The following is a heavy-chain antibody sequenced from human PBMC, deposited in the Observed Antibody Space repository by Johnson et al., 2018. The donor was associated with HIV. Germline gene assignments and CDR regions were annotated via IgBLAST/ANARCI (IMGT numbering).Heavy chain of an antibody. CDR1: GFTFSSYG. CDR3: AKGGRFDAFDI. V-gene: IGHV3-30*02. Sequence: QMLLVESGGGVVQPGGSLRLSCAASGFTFSSYGMHWVRQAPGKGLEWVAFIHYDGSNKYYADSVKGRLTISRDNSKNTLYLQMNSLRAEDTAVYYCAKGGRFDAFDIWGQGTMVTVSS. D-gene: IGHD3-16*01. J-gene: IGHJ3*02. CDR2: IHYDGSNK.